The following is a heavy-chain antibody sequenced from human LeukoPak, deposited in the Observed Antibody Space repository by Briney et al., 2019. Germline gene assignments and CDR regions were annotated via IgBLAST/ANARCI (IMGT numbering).Heavy chain of an antibody. CDR2: ISSSSSYI. J-gene: IGHJ5*02. D-gene: IGHD5-18*01. CDR1: GFTFSSYS. CDR3: ARGGAMVTAWFDP. V-gene: IGHV3-21*01. Sequence: GGSLRLSCAASGFTFSSYSMNWVRQAPGKGLEWVSSISSSSSYIYYADSVKGRFTISRDNAKNSLYLQLNSLRAEDTAVYYCARGGAMVTAWFDPWGQGTLVTVSS.